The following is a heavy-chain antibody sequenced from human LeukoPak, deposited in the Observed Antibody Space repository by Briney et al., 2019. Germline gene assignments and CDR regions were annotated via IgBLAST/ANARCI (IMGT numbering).Heavy chain of an antibody. CDR3: AREFDGALDY. CDR1: GGSFSGYY. D-gene: IGHD4-17*01. J-gene: IGHJ4*02. Sequence: PSETLSLTCAVYGGSFSGYYWSWIRQPPGKGREWIGEINHSGSTNYNASLKSRVTISVDTSKSQVSLKLSSVTAADTAVYYCAREFDGALDYWGEGTLVTVSS. V-gene: IGHV4-34*01. CDR2: INHSGST.